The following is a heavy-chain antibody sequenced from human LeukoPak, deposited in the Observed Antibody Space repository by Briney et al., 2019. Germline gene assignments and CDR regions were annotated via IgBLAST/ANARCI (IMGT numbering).Heavy chain of an antibody. V-gene: IGHV1-2*02. CDR3: ARGTLTIFGVVEY. Sequence: ASVKVSCKASGYTFTDYYMHWVRQAPGQGLEWMGWINPNSGGTNYAPKFQGRVTTTRDTSITTAYMEVSRLRSDDTAVYYCARGTLTIFGVVEYWGQGTLVTVSS. CDR2: INPNSGGT. CDR1: GYTFTDYY. J-gene: IGHJ4*02. D-gene: IGHD3-3*01.